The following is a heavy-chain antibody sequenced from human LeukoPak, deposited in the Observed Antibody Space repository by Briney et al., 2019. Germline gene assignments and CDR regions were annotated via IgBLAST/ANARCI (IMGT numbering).Heavy chain of an antibody. D-gene: IGHD3-10*01. J-gene: IGHJ5*02. CDR1: GFTFSSSG. Sequence: GGSLRLSCAASGFTFSSSGMIWVRQAPGKGLEWVSAISGSGDRAYHADSVKGRFTISRDNSKNTLYLQMNSLRAEDTAVYYCAKGYYGSGSYGRFDPWGQGTLVTVSS. V-gene: IGHV3-23*01. CDR2: ISGSGDRA. CDR3: AKGYYGSGSYGRFDP.